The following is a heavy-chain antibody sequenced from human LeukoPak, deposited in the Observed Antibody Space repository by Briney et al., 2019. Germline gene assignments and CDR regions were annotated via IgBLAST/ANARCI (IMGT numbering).Heavy chain of an antibody. D-gene: IGHD1-26*01. CDR3: ARGRRGSYLVSYFDY. V-gene: IGHV4-34*01. J-gene: IGHJ4*02. Sequence: SEILSLTCAVYGGSFSGYYWSWIRQPPGKGLEWIGEINHSGSTNYNPSLKSRVTISVDTSKNQFSLKLSSVTAADTAVYYCARGRRGSYLVSYFDYWGQGTLVTVSS. CDR2: INHSGST. CDR1: GGSFSGYY.